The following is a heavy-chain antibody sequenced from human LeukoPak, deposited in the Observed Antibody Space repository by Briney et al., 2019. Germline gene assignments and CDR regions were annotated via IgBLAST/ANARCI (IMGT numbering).Heavy chain of an antibody. CDR1: GFTFSSYA. D-gene: IGHD3-10*01. J-gene: IGHJ5*02. CDR3: VYGGSYYVA. V-gene: IGHV3-30*04. CDR2: ISYDGSNK. Sequence: GGSLRLSCAASGFTFSSYAMHWVRQAPGKGLEWVAVISYDGSNKYYADSVKGRFTISRDNSKNTLYLQMNSLRAEDTAVYYCVYGGSYYVAWGQGILVTVSS.